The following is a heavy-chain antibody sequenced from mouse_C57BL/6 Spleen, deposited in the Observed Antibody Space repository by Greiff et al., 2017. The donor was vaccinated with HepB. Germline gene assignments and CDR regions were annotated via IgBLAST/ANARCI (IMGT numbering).Heavy chain of an antibody. V-gene: IGHV1-15*01. CDR1: GYTFTDYE. J-gene: IGHJ1*03. CDR3: TRWVLRDWYFDV. D-gene: IGHD1-1*01. CDR2: IDPETGGT. Sequence: QVQLQQSGAELVRPGASVTLSCKASGYTFTDYEMHWVKQTPVHGLEWIGAIDPETGGTAYNQKFKGKAILTADKSSITAYMELRSLTSEDSAVYYCTRWVLRDWYFDVWGTGTTVTVSS.